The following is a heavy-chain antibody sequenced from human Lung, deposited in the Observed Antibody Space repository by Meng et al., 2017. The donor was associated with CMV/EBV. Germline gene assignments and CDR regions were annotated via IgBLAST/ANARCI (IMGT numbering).Heavy chain of an antibody. CDR3: ARDVMGWFDP. Sequence: VALVESGGGLVQAGESSRLSWVASGFSFSSYWMHWVRQSPGKGLVWVARINSGGTTTTYADSVKGRFTISRDNAKNTLYLQMNSLRGEDTAVYYCARDVMGWFDPWGQGALVTVSS. V-gene: IGHV3-74*01. J-gene: IGHJ5*02. D-gene: IGHD2-8*01. CDR2: INSGGTTT. CDR1: GFSFSSYW.